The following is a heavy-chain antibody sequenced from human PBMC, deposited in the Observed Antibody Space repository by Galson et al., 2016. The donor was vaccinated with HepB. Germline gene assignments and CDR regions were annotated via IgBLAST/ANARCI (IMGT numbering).Heavy chain of an antibody. Sequence: SLRLSCATSGFTFGDYAVSWVRQAPGKGLEWVGFIRSKAYGETTEYGAFVKGRFTISRDDSKSIAYLQMKSLKTEETAGYYCTRQREKLYTYFDDWGQGTLVTVTS. CDR3: TRQREKLYTYFDD. J-gene: IGHJ4*02. CDR1: GFTFGDYA. D-gene: IGHD2-15*01. V-gene: IGHV3-49*04. CDR2: IRSKAYGETT.